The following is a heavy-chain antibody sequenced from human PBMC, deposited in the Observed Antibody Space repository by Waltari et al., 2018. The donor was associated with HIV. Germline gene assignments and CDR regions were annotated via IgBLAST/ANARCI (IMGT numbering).Heavy chain of an antibody. D-gene: IGHD3-9*01. CDR2: IKQDGSEK. V-gene: IGHV3-7*01. CDR3: ARCGARITIFWA. CDR1: GFTFSSYW. Sequence: EVQLVESGGGLVQPVGSLRLSCAASGFTFSSYWMSWVRQAPGKGLEWVANIKQDGSEKYYVDAVKGRFTIARDNAKNSLYLQMNSLRAEDTAVYYCARCGARITIFWAWGQGTLVTVSS. J-gene: IGHJ5*02.